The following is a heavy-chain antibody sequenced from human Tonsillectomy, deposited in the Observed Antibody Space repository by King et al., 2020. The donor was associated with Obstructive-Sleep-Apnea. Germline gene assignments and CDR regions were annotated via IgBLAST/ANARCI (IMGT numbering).Heavy chain of an antibody. D-gene: IGHD6-6*01. V-gene: IGHV3-21*01. CDR2: ISSSSSYI. CDR3: ARAGSSSRYFDY. Sequence: VQLVESGGGLVKPGGSLRLSCAASGFTFSSYSMNWVRQAPGKGLEWVSSISSSSSYIYYADSVKGRFTISGDNAKNSLYLQMNSLRAEDTAVYYCARAGSSSRYFDYWGQGTLVTVSS. CDR1: GFTFSSYS. J-gene: IGHJ4*02.